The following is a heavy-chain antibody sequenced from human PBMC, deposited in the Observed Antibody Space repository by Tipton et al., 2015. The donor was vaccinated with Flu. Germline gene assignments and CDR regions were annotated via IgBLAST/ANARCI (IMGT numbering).Heavy chain of an antibody. Sequence: TLSLTCSVSGDSIGSDYFWGWIRQPPGKGLQWIGNVHRSGNTYYNPSLTSRVTISVDTSKNQFSLKLTSVTAADTAVYYCARDRWEYIRGFDSWGQGTLVTVSP. CDR2: VHRSGNT. D-gene: IGHD2/OR15-2a*01. CDR1: GDSIGSDYF. V-gene: IGHV4-38-2*02. CDR3: ARDRWEYIRGFDS. J-gene: IGHJ4*02.